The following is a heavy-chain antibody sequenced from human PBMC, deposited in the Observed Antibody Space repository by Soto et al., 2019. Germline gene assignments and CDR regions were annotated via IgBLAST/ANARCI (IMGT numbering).Heavy chain of an antibody. CDR2: ISAYNGNT. CDR3: ARGLNGYLHYFDY. J-gene: IGHJ4*02. CDR1: GYTFTSYG. D-gene: IGHD5-18*01. Sequence: GASVKVSCKASGYTFTSYGISWVRQAPGQGLEWMGWISAYNGNTNYAQKFQGRVTITRDTSASTAYMELSSLRSEDTAVYYCARGLNGYLHYFDYWGQGTPVTVS. V-gene: IGHV1-18*01.